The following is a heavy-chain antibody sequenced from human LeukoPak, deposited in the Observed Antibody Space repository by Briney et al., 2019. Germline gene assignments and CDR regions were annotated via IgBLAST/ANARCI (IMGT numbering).Heavy chain of an antibody. J-gene: IGHJ4*02. V-gene: IGHV3-74*01. CDR1: VFTFRRYW. CDR2: IKTDGSHT. D-gene: IGHD6-19*01. Sequence: GWALTVSCLASVFTFRRYWMHWVRQVPGKEPVWVSRIKTDGSHTNYADSVKGRFTISRDNAKNTLYLQMNSLRAEDTAIYYCVRGDSGWFEYWGQGTLVTVSS. CDR3: VRGDSGWFEY.